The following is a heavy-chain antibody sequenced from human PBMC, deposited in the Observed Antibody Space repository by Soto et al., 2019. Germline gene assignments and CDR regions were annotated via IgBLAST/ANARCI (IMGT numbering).Heavy chain of an antibody. CDR1: GFTFSSYA. Sequence: GGSLRLSCAASGFTFSSYAMSWVRQAPGKGLEWVSAISGSGGSTYYADSVKGRFTISRGNSKNTLYLQMNSLRAEDTAVYYCAKDVVLMVYAIQGYLDYWGQGTLVTVSS. D-gene: IGHD2-8*01. CDR2: ISGSGGST. CDR3: AKDVVLMVYAIQGYLDY. J-gene: IGHJ4*02. V-gene: IGHV3-23*01.